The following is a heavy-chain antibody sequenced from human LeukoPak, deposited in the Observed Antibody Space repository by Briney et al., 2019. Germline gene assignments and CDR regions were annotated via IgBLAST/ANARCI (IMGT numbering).Heavy chain of an antibody. CDR3: ASGDFWSGPFDY. J-gene: IGHJ4*02. V-gene: IGHV1-69*05. D-gene: IGHD3-3*01. CDR2: IIPIFGTA. Sequence: GASVKVSCKASGGTFSSYAIRWVRQAPGQGLEWMGRIIPIFGTANYAQKFQGRVTITTDESTSTAYMELSSLRSEDTAVYYCASGDFWSGPFDYWGQGTLVTVSS. CDR1: GGTFSSYA.